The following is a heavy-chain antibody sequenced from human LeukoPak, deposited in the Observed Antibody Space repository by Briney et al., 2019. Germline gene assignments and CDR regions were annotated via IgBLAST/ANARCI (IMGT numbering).Heavy chain of an antibody. D-gene: IGHD6-19*01. J-gene: IGHJ5*02. Sequence: GGSLRLSCAASGFTFSSYAMSWVRQAPGKGLEWVSAISGSGGSTYYADSVKGRFTISRDNSKNTLYLQMNSLRAEDTAVYYCAKDPRPYSSGWNNWFDPWGQGTLVTVSS. CDR3: AKDPRPYSSGWNNWFDP. V-gene: IGHV3-23*01. CDR2: ISGSGGST. CDR1: GFTFSSYA.